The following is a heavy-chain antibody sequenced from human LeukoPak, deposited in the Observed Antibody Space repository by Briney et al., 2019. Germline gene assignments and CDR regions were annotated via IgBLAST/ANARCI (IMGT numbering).Heavy chain of an antibody. CDR2: ISGSGGST. CDR3: AKDYEYFQH. CDR1: GYTLTELS. V-gene: IGHV3-23*01. Sequence: SCKVSGYTLTELSMHWVRQAPGKGLEWVSAISGSGGSTYYADSVKGRFTISRDNSKNTLYLQMNSLRAEDTAVYYCAKDYEYFQHWGQGTLVTVSS. J-gene: IGHJ1*01.